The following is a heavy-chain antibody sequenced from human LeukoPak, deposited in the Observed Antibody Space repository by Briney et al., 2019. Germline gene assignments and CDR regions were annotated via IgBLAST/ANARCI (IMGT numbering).Heavy chain of an antibody. CDR3: ARATSSGLTFDY. Sequence: SETLSLTCTVSGGSISSSSYYWGWLRQPPGKGLEWIVSIYYSGSTYYNPSLKSRVTISVDTSKNQFSLKLSSVTAADTAVYYCARATSSGLTFDYWGQGTLVTVSS. D-gene: IGHD3-3*01. CDR1: GGSISSSSYY. J-gene: IGHJ4*02. CDR2: IYYSGST. V-gene: IGHV4-39*01.